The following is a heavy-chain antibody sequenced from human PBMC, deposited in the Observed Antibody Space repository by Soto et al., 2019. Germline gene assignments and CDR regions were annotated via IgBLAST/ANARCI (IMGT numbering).Heavy chain of an antibody. V-gene: IGHV3-30-3*01. CDR3: AREGSDWYNWFDP. CDR2: ISFDGNNQ. D-gene: IGHD6-19*01. J-gene: IGHJ5*02. Sequence: GGSLRLSCAASAFTFNNYAMHWVRQAPGKGLEWVAVISFDGNNQYYADSVKGRFTISRDNSREHLYLQMNSLRTEDTAAYYCAREGSDWYNWFDPWGQGTLVTVSS. CDR1: AFTFNNYA.